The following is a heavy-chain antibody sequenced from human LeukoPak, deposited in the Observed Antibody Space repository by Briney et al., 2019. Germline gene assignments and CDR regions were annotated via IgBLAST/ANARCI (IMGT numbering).Heavy chain of an antibody. CDR3: ARDLCSSTSCYEGFDP. CDR1: GGTFSSYA. J-gene: IGHJ5*02. V-gene: IGHV1-69*13. Sequence: ASVKVSCKASGGTFSSYAISWVRQAPGQGLEWMGGIIPIFGTANYAQKFQGRVTITADESTSTAYMELSSLRSEDTAVYYCARDLCSSTSCYEGFDPGGQGTLVTVS. D-gene: IGHD2-2*01. CDR2: IIPIFGTA.